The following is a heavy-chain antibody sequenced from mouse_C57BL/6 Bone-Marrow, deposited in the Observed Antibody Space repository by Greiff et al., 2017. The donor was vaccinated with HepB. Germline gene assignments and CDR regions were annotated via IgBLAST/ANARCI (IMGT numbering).Heavy chain of an antibody. D-gene: IGHD2-5*01. CDR1: GFSLTSYG. Sequence: VKLMESGPGLVQPSQRLSITCTVSGFSLTSYGVHWVRQSPGKGLEWLGVIWSGGSTDYNAAFISRLSISKDNSKSQVFFKMNSLQADDTAIYYCARKIVTTCWFAYWGQGTLVTVSA. CDR2: IWSGGST. V-gene: IGHV2-2*01. J-gene: IGHJ3*01. CDR3: ARKIVTTCWFAY.